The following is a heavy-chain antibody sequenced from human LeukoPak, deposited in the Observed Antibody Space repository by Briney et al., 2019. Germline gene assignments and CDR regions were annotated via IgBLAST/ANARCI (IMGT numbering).Heavy chain of an antibody. CDR3: ARDRCSSTSCYPDY. V-gene: IGHV3-7*01. J-gene: IGHJ4*02. CDR2: IKTDGSEK. Sequence: GGSLRLSCEGSGFTFSNYWMGWVRQAPGKGLQWVANIKTDGSEKYYVDSVKGRFTISRDNSKNTLYLQMNSLRAEDTAVYYCARDRCSSTSCYPDYWGQGTLVTVSS. CDR1: GFTFSNYW. D-gene: IGHD2-2*01.